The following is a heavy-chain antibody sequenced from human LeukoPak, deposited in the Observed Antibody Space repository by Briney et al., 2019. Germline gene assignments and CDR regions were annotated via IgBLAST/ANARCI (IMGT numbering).Heavy chain of an antibody. Sequence: GESLKISCKGSGYTFTTYWIGWVRQTPGKGLEWMGIIYPDDSDTRYSPSFQGQVTISADKSITTAYLHWNSLKASDTAMHYCARFVNWFDPWGQGTLVTVSS. J-gene: IGHJ5*02. CDR3: ARFVNWFDP. CDR1: GYTFTTYW. CDR2: IYPDDSDT. V-gene: IGHV5-51*01.